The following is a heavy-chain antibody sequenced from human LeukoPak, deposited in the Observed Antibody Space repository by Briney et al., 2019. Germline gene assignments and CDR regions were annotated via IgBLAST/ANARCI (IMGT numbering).Heavy chain of an antibody. J-gene: IGHJ4*02. D-gene: IGHD1-26*01. Sequence: SVKVSCKASGGTFSSYAISWVRQAPGRGLEWMGGIIPIFGTANYAQKFQGRVTITTDESTSTAYMELSSLRSEDTAVYYCARDRGLWSYVLFYWGQGTLVTVSS. CDR2: IIPIFGTA. V-gene: IGHV1-69*05. CDR3: ARDRGLWSYVLFY. CDR1: GGTFSSYA.